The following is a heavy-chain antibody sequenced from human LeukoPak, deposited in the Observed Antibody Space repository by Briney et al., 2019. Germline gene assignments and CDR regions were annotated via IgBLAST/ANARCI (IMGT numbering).Heavy chain of an antibody. V-gene: IGHV1-46*01. J-gene: IGHJ4*02. D-gene: IGHD3-22*01. CDR1: GYTFTSYY. Sequence: ASVKVSCKASGYTFTSYYMHWVRQAPGQGLEWMGIINPSGGSTSYAQKFQGRVTMTRDTSKNQFSLKLSSVTAADTAVYYCARVRYYYDSSGYYPFPYFDYWGQGTLVTVSS. CDR3: ARVRYYYDSSGYYPFPYFDY. CDR2: INPSGGST.